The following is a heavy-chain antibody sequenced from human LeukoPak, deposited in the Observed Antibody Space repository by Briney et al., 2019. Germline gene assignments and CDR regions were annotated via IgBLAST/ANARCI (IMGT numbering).Heavy chain of an antibody. J-gene: IGHJ4*02. D-gene: IGHD6-13*01. CDR3: AKVGSSWHFDY. V-gene: IGHV3-30*14. CDR1: GFTFSSYA. Sequence: GGSLRLSCAASGFTFSSYAMHWVRQAPGKGLEWVAVISYDGSNKYYADSVKGRFTISRDNSKNTLYLQMGSLRAEDMAVYYCAKVGSSWHFDYWGQGTLVTVSS. CDR2: ISYDGSNK.